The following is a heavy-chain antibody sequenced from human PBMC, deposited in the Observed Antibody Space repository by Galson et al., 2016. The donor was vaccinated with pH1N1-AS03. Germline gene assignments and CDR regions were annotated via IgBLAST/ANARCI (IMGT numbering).Heavy chain of an antibody. CDR3: GRELWGGCEY. D-gene: IGHD3-3*01. J-gene: IGHJ4*02. CDR1: GFSFSTYW. Sequence: SLRLSCAASGFSFSTYWMSWVRQAPGKGPEWVANIHPDGSEKNYGDSVKGRFTISRDNAQNSLDLQMNSLRAEDTAVEYGGRELWGGCEYWGQGTLVTVSS. V-gene: IGHV3-7*03. CDR2: IHPDGSEK.